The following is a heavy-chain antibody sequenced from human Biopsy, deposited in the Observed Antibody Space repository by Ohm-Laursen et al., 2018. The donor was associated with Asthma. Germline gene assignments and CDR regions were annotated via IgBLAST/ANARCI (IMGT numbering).Heavy chain of an antibody. V-gene: IGHV4-61*03. D-gene: IGHD5-18*01. J-gene: IGHJ5*02. CDR2: IHNSGNT. CDR1: GGSISSSSYY. Sequence: SETLSLTCPVSGGSISSSSYYWGWVRRPPGKGLEWIGYIHNSGNTNYNPSLKSRVTISLDTSKNHFSLRLSFVTAADTAVYFCARGQGRGIQLWSLDPWGQGILVTVSS. CDR3: ARGQGRGIQLWSLDP.